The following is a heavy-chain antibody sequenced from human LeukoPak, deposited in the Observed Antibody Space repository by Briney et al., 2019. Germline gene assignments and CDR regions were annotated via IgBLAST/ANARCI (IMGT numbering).Heavy chain of an antibody. V-gene: IGHV3-30*04. J-gene: IGHJ4*02. D-gene: IGHD3-9*01. CDR1: GFSFSTYA. CDR3: ARDPNVLQYFDWTFDY. Sequence: PGGSLRLSCAASGFSFSTYAMHWVRQAPGKGLEWVAVLSYDGFNKYYADSVKGRFTISRDNSKNTLYLQMHNMRAEDTAVYYCARDPNVLQYFDWTFDYWGQGTLVTVSS. CDR2: LSYDGFNK.